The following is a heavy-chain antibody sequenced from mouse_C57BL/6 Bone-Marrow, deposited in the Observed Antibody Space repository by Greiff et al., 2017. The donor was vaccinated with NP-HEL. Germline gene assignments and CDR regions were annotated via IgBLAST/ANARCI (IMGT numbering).Heavy chain of an antibody. CDR2: IYPGDGDT. V-gene: IGHV1-82*01. J-gene: IGHJ3*01. Sequence: VQRVESGPELVKPGASVKISCKASGYAFSSSWMNWVKQRPGKGLEWIGRIYPGDGDTNYNGKFKGKATLTADKSSSTAYMQLSSLTSEDSAVYFCARWDYDVAYWGQGTLVTVSA. D-gene: IGHD2-4*01. CDR3: ARWDYDVAY. CDR1: GYAFSSSW.